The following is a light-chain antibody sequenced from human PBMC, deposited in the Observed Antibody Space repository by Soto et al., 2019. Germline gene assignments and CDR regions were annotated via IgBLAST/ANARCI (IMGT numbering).Light chain of an antibody. V-gene: IGLV2-11*01. Sequence: QSALTQPPSVSGSPRQSVSIFCTGSSSDVGAYNYVSWYQQHPGEAPKLMIYDVSRRPSGVPDRFSGSKSGNTASLTISGLQAEDEADYYCCSLAGSYTVIFGGGTKLTVL. CDR1: SSDVGAYNY. J-gene: IGLJ2*01. CDR2: DVS. CDR3: CSLAGSYTVI.